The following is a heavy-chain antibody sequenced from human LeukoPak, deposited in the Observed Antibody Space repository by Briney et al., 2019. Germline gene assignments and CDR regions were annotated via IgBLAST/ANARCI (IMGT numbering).Heavy chain of an antibody. CDR1: GYTFTTYG. CDR2: ISAYNGNT. V-gene: IGHV1-18*01. CDR3: ASSADIVVVPAAIRDYYMDV. D-gene: IGHD2-2*02. J-gene: IGHJ6*03. Sequence: ASVKVSCKASGYTFTTYGISWVRQAPGQGLEWMGWISAYNGNTNYAQKLQGRVTMTTDTSTSTAYMELSRLRSDDTAVYYCASSADIVVVPAAIRDYYMDVWGKGTTVTVSS.